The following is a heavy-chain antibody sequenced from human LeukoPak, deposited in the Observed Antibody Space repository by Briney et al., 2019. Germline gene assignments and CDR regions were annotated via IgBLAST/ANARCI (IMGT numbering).Heavy chain of an antibody. Sequence: SETLSLTCAVPGGSFSGYNWSWIRQRPGKGLEWIGEVNHGGSTNYNPSLTSRVTISVDTSKNQFSLKLSSVTAADTAVYYCARGRYNWNVIYYFDYWGQGTLVTVSS. CDR3: ARGRYNWNVIYYFDY. J-gene: IGHJ4*02. D-gene: IGHD1-20*01. V-gene: IGHV4-34*01. CDR1: GGSFSGYN. CDR2: VNHGGST.